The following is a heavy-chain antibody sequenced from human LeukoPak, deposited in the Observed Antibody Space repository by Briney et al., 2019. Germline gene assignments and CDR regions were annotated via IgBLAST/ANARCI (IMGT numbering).Heavy chain of an antibody. CDR1: GGTFSSYA. CDR3: AREVAYYFDY. Sequence: SVKVSCKASGGTFSSYAISWVRQAPGQGLEWMGGNIPIFGTANYAQKFQGRVTITADKSTSTAYMELSSLRSEDTAVYYCAREVAYYFDYWGQGTLVTVSS. J-gene: IGHJ4*02. V-gene: IGHV1-69*06. CDR2: NIPIFGTA.